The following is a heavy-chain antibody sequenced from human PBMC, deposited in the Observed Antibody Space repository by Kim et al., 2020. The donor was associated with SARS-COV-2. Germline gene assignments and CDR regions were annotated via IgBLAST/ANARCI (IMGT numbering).Heavy chain of an antibody. Sequence: SVKVSCKAAGGTFSDYAITWVRQAPGQGLEWMGGIIHFSGVTNYAQKFQGRVTITADESTGTVYMEMSSLRSEDAAVYYCAKVLGDSSGYYLHYYGLDVWGQGPAVTVSS. CDR1: GGTFSDYA. CDR3: AKVLGDSSGYYLHYYGLDV. D-gene: IGHD3-22*01. J-gene: IGHJ6*02. CDR2: IIHFSGVT. V-gene: IGHV1-69*13.